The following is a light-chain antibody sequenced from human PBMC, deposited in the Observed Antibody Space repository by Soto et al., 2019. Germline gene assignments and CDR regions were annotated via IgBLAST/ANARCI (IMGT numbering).Light chain of an antibody. CDR2: GAS. V-gene: IGKV3-20*01. CDR1: QSVSSNY. Sequence: EIVLTQSPGTLSLSPGERATLSCRASQSVSSNYLAWYQQKPGQAPRLLIYGASSRSTGIPDRFSGSGSGTDFTLTISRLEPEDFAVYYCQQYGSSPFNFGGGTKVEIK. CDR3: QQYGSSPFN. J-gene: IGKJ4*01.